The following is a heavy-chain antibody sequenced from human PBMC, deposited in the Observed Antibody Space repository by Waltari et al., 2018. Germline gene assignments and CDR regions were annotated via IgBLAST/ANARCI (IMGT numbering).Heavy chain of an antibody. CDR2: ISGTTSYI. J-gene: IGHJ4*02. CDR3: ARGVVDS. Sequence: EVQFVEPGGGLVEPGGSLRLSWAASGFTFSNYGTNWVRQVPGKGLECVSSISGTTSYIYSADSVRGRFTISRDNAKNSLFLQMNSLRAEDTAVYYCARGVVDSWGQGTLVTVSS. CDR1: GFTFSNYG. V-gene: IGHV3-21*01.